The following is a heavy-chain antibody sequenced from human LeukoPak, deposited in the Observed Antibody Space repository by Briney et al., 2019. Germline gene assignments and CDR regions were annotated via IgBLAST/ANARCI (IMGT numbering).Heavy chain of an antibody. D-gene: IGHD2-15*01. V-gene: IGHV1-18*01. J-gene: IGHJ4*02. CDR1: GYTFTSYG. Sequence: ASVKVSCKASGYTFTSYGISWVRQAPGQGLEWMGWISAYNGNTYYAQKLQGRVTMTTDTSTSTAYMELRSLRSDDTAVYYCARSTIGYCSGGSCYSLDYFDYWGQGTLVTVSS. CDR2: ISAYNGNT. CDR3: ARSTIGYCSGGSCYSLDYFDY.